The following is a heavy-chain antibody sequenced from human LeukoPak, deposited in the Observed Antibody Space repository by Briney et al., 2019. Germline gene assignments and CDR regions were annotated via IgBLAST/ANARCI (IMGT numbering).Heavy chain of an antibody. CDR1: GFTFSDYE. D-gene: IGHD3-10*02. CDR2: ISTSGSTT. CDR3: ARGALHVFDY. J-gene: IGHJ4*02. V-gene: IGHV3-48*03. Sequence: GGSLRLSCAASGFTFSDYEINWVRQAPGKGLEWVSCISTSGSTTYYADSVKGRFTISRDNAKNLLFLQMNTLTVEDTAVYYCARGALHVFDYWGQGTPVTVSS.